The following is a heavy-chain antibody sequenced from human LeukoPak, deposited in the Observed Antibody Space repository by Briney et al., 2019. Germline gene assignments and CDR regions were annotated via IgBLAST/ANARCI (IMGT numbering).Heavy chain of an antibody. Sequence: ASVKVSCKASGYTFTSYYMHWVRQAPGQGLEWMGIVNPSGGSTSYAQKFQGRVTMTRDTSTSTVYMELSSLRSEDTAVYYCARHTMVRGVERAFDIWGQGTMVTVSS. D-gene: IGHD3-10*01. CDR3: ARHTMVRGVERAFDI. J-gene: IGHJ3*02. CDR2: VNPSGGST. V-gene: IGHV1-46*01. CDR1: GYTFTSYY.